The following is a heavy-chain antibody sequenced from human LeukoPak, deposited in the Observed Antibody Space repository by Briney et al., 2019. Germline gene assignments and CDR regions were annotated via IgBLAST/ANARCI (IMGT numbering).Heavy chain of an antibody. CDR2: IYYSGST. J-gene: IGHJ4*02. CDR1: GGSISSSSYY. D-gene: IGHD3-22*01. CDR3: AILTYYYDSSGYYRSYYFDY. Sequence: SETLSLTCTVSGGSISSSSYYWGWIRQPPGKGLEWIGSIYYSGSTYYNPSPKSRVTISVDTSKNQSSLKLSSVTAADTAVYYCAILTYYYDSSGYYRSYYFDYWGQGTLVTVSS. V-gene: IGHV4-39*01.